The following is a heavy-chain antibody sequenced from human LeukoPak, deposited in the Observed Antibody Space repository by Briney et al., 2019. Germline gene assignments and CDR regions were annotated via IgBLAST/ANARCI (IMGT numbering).Heavy chain of an antibody. CDR1: GYTFTSYD. D-gene: IGHD4-23*01. CDR3: ARGLRATVVNFY. V-gene: IGHV1-8*01. CDR2: MNPNSGNT. Sequence: ASVKVSCKAPGYTFTSYDIDWVRQATGQGLEWMGWMNPNSGNTGYAQKFQGRVTMTRNTSISTAYMELSSLRSEDTAVYYCARGLRATVVNFYWGQGTLVTVSS. J-gene: IGHJ4*02.